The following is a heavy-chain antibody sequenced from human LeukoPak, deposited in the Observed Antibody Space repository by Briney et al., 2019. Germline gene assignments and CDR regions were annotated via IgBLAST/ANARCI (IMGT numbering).Heavy chain of an antibody. CDR2: MYYSGST. CDR3: ARVITNYFFDS. D-gene: IGHD2-8*01. CDR1: GDSISSSSHY. Sequence: SETLSLTCTVSGDSISSSSHYWGWIRQPPGKGLEWIGSMYYSGSTYYNPPLKSRVTISVDTSKNQCSLNLSSVTAADTAVYYCARVITNYFFDSWGQGTLVTVSS. V-gene: IGHV4-39*01. J-gene: IGHJ4*02.